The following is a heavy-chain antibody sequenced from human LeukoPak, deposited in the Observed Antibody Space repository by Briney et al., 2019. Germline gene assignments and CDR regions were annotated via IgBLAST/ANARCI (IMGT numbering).Heavy chain of an antibody. D-gene: IGHD3-9*01. J-gene: IGHJ6*02. CDR2: IWYDGSNK. CDR3: ARDPSERTYYDILTGYQLYYYYGMDV. Sequence: GGSLRLSCAASGFTFSSYGMHWVRQAPGKGLEWVAVIWYDGSNKYYADSVKGRFTISGDNSKNTLYLQMNSLRAEDTAVYYCARDPSERTYYDILTGYQLYYYYGMDVWGQGTTVTVSS. CDR1: GFTFSSYG. V-gene: IGHV3-33*01.